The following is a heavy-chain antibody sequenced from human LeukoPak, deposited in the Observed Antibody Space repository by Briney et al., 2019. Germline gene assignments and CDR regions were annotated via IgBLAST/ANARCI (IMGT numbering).Heavy chain of an antibody. Sequence: SETLSLTCAVYGGSFSGYYWSWIRQPPGKGLEWIGEINHSGSTNYNPSLKSRVTISVDTSKNQSSLKLSSVTAADTAVYYCARRRHYYFDYWGQGTLVTVSS. CDR3: ARRRHYYFDY. D-gene: IGHD3-3*02. CDR2: INHSGST. V-gene: IGHV4-34*01. J-gene: IGHJ4*02. CDR1: GGSFSGYY.